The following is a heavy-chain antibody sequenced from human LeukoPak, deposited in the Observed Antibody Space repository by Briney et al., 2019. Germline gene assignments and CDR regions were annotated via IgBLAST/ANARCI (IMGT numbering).Heavy chain of an antibody. V-gene: IGHV1-2*02. CDR3: ARGRGGATTGFDH. CDR1: GYTFSVYY. Sequence: GASVTVSCTASGYTFSVYYMHWVRQAPGQGLESMGWINSNSGARNYAPKFQGRVTFSRDNSISTAYMELSSLRSDDTAIYYCARGRGGATTGFDHWGQGTLVTVSS. CDR2: INSNSGAR. D-gene: IGHD1-26*01. J-gene: IGHJ4*02.